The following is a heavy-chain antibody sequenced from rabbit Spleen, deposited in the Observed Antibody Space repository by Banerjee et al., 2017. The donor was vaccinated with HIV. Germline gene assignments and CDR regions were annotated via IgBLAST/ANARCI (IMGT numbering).Heavy chain of an antibody. CDR3: ARDGDDAGYDFSL. V-gene: IGHV1S45*01. CDR2: IWTTGGTP. D-gene: IGHD3-1*01. J-gene: IGHJ4*01. Sequence: QEQLEESGGDLVKPEGSLTLTCTASGFSFSGMYWLCWVRQAPGKGLEWIGCIWTTGGTPYYASWAKGRFTISKTSSTTVTLRMTSLTAADTATYFCARDGDDAGYDFSLWGPGTLVTVS. CDR1: GFSFSGMYW.